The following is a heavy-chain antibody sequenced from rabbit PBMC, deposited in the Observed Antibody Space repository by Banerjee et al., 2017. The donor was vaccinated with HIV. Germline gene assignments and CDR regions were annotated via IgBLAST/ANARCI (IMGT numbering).Heavy chain of an antibody. Sequence: QSLEESGGDLVKPGASLTLSCKASGFDFSSYYMNWVRQAPGKGLEWIGRIYAGKGSSDYANWVNGRFTISKTSSTTVTLQMTSLTAADTATYFCARGYASAAGYGYGRVFNLWGPGTLVTVS. D-gene: IGHD6-1*01. J-gene: IGHJ4*01. V-gene: IGHV1S40*01. CDR3: ARGYASAAGYGYGRVFNL. CDR2: IYAGKGSS. CDR1: GFDFSSYY.